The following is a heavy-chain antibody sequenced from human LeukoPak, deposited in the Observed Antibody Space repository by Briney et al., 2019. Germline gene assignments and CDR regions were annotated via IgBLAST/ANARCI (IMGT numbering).Heavy chain of an antibody. CDR2: INHSRST. CDR3: ARTDIPDYSGSYDI. Sequence: SETLSLTCAVYGGSFRGYYWSWICQPPGKGLEWIGEINHSRSTNYNPSLKSRVTISADTSKNQFSLKLSSVTAADTAVYYCARTDIPDYSGSYDIWGQGTLVTVSS. D-gene: IGHD1-26*01. V-gene: IGHV4-34*01. CDR1: GGSFRGYY. J-gene: IGHJ4*02.